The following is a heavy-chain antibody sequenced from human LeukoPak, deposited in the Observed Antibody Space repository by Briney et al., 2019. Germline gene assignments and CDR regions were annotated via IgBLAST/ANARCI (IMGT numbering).Heavy chain of an antibody. D-gene: IGHD1-26*01. CDR1: GFTLDDYT. CDR3: AVMGGAQRPVDY. CDR2: ISWDGGST. Sequence: GGSLRLSCAASGFTLDDYTMHWVRQAPGKGLEWVSLISWDGGSTYYADSVKGRFTISRDNSKNSLYLQMNSLRTEDTALYYCAVMGGAQRPVDYWGQGTLVTVSS. V-gene: IGHV3-43*01. J-gene: IGHJ4*02.